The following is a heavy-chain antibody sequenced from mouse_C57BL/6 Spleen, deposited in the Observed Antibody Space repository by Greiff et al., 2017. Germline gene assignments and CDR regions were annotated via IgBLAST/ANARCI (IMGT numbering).Heavy chain of an antibody. Sequence: EVKLQESGPGLVKPSQSLSLTCSVTGYSITSGYYWNWIRQFPGNKLEWMGYISYDGSNNYNPSLKNRISITRDTSKNQFFLKLNSVTTEDTATYYCASSNWDNYFDYWGQGTTLTVSS. CDR2: ISYDGSN. V-gene: IGHV3-6*01. CDR3: ASSNWDNYFDY. J-gene: IGHJ2*01. CDR1: GYSITSGYY. D-gene: IGHD4-1*01.